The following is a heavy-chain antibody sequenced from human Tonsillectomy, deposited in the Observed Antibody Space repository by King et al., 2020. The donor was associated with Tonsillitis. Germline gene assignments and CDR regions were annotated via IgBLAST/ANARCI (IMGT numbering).Heavy chain of an antibody. CDR1: GYTFTSYY. CDR2: INPSGGST. CDR3: ASPYGEGGYYYYYGMDV. D-gene: IGHD4/OR15-4a*01. V-gene: IGHV1-46*01. J-gene: IGHJ6*02. Sequence: QLMQSGAEVKKPGASVKVSCKASGYTFTSYYMHWVRQAPGQGLEWMGIINPSGGSTSYAQKFQGRVTMTRDTSTSTVYMELSSLRSEDTAVYYCASPYGEGGYYYYYGMDVWGQGTTVTVSS.